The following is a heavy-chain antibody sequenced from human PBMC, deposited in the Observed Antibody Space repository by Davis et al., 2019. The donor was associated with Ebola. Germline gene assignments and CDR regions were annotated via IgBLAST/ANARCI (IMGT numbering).Heavy chain of an antibody. CDR1: GFTFSDYY. J-gene: IGHJ6*01. CDR2: ISSSSDYT. Sequence: GESLKISCAASGFTFSDYYMNWIRQAPGKGLEWISYISSSSDYTDYADSVKGRFTISRDNSKNTLYLQMNSLHQGPIGLPPGTLLQEHLWG. CDR3: TLLQEHL. V-gene: IGHV3-11*03.